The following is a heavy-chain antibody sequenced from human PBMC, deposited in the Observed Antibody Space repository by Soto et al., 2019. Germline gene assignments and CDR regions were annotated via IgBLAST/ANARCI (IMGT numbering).Heavy chain of an antibody. V-gene: IGHV3-48*02. CDR1: GFTFSSYS. CDR2: ISSSSSTI. Sequence: EVQLVESGGGLVQPGGSLRLSCAASGFTFSSYSMNWVRQAPGKGLEWVSYISSSSSTIYYADSVKGRFTISRDNAKNSLYLQMSSVRDEDTAVYYCARDGGSCYCSSTSCLYYFDYWGQGTLVTVSS. CDR3: ARDGGSCYCSSTSCLYYFDY. J-gene: IGHJ4*02. D-gene: IGHD2-2*01.